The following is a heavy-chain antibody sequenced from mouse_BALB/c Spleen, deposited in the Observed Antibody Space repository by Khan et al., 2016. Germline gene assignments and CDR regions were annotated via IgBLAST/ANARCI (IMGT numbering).Heavy chain of an antibody. CDR3: ARDDQDFDAWFAS. Sequence: QVQLKESGPGLVAPSQSLSITCTVSGFSLTNSGVHWVRQPPRKGLDWLGVIWAGGSTDYNSALMSRLSITRATTQNQVFFNMNSLQTDDTAMYYCARDDQDFDAWFASWGQGTLVTVSA. J-gene: IGHJ3*01. CDR2: IWAGGST. CDR1: GFSLTNSG. V-gene: IGHV2-9*02.